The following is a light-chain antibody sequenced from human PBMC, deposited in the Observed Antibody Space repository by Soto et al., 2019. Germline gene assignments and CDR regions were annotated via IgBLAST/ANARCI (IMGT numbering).Light chain of an antibody. J-gene: IGKJ3*01. CDR2: LGS. CDR1: QSLLHSNGCNY. Sequence: DIVMTQSPLSLPVTPGEPASIACRSSQSLLHSNGCNYLDWYLQKPGQSPQLLIYLGSNRASGVPDRISGSGSGTDFTLKISRVEAEDAGVYYCMQTLQTPPFTFGPGTKVDIK. CDR3: MQTLQTPPFT. V-gene: IGKV2-28*01.